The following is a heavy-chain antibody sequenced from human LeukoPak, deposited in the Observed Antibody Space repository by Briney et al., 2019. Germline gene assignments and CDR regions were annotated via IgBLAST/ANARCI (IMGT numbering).Heavy chain of an antibody. V-gene: IGHV4-59*01. J-gene: IGHJ4*02. CDR2: IYYSGST. CDR3: ARGSLRGIAAAEPTFDY. D-gene: IGHD6-13*01. Sequence: ASETLSLTCTVSGGSISSYYWSWIRQPPGRGLEWIGYIYYSGSTNYNPSLKSRVTISVDTSKNQFSLKLSSVTAADTAVYYCARGSLRGIAAAEPTFDYWGQGTLVTVSP. CDR1: GGSISSYY.